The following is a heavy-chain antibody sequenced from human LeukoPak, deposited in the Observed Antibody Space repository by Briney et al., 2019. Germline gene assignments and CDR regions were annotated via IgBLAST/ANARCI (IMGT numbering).Heavy chain of an antibody. CDR2: IYYSGNT. CDR3: ARVGDGLFDY. CDR1: GGSISSYY. J-gene: IGHJ4*02. V-gene: IGHV4-59*08. Sequence: SETLSLTCTVSGGSISSYYWSWIRQPPGKGLEWIGYIYYSGNTNYNPSLKSRVTISIDTSKDQFSLKLSSVTAADTAVYYCARVGDGLFDYWGQGPLVTVSS. D-gene: IGHD1-26*01.